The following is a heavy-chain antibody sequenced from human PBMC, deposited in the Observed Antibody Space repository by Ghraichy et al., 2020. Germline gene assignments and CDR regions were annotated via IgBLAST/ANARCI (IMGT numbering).Heavy chain of an antibody. CDR3: ARSYYYDSSGYRNDAFDI. CDR2: IYYSGST. V-gene: IGHV4-59*01. CDR1: GGSISSYY. Sequence: SETLSLTCTASGGSISSYYWSWIRQPPGKGLEWIGYIYYSGSTNYNPSLKSRVTISVDTSKNQFSLKLSAVTAADTAVYYCARSYYYDSSGYRNDAFDIWGRGTMVTVS. J-gene: IGHJ3*02. D-gene: IGHD3-22*01.